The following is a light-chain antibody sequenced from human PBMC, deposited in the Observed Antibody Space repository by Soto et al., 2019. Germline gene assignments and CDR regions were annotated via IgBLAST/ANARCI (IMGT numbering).Light chain of an antibody. CDR3: QQYKNGPQT. Sequence: EIVMTQSPATLSVSPGERATLSCRASQSVSSNLAWYQQKPGQALRLLIYGASTRATGIPARFSGSGSGTEFPLPISTLQSEDFAFYYCQQYKNGPQTFGKGTKVDIK. V-gene: IGKV3-15*01. J-gene: IGKJ1*01. CDR2: GAS. CDR1: QSVSSN.